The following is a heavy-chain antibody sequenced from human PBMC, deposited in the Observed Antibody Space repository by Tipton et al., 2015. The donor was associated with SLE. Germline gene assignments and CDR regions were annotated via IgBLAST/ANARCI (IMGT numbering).Heavy chain of an antibody. V-gene: IGHV4-59*02. CDR3: ASRELRFLELGYYSYGVDV. CDR1: GASVTSDY. Sequence: TLSLTCSVSGASVTSDYWSWIRQSPGKGLEWIGYIHYTGGTNYNSSLRNRVTISLDTPNNQFSLKMTSVTAADTAVYYCASRELRFLELGYYSYGVDVWGHGTTVTVSS. D-gene: IGHD3-3*01. J-gene: IGHJ6*02. CDR2: IHYTGGT.